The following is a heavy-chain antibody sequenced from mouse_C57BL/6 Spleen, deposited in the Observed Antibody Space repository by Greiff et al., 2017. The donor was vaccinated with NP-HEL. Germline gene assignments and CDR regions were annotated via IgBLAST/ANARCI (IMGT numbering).Heavy chain of an antibody. CDR2: IYPGDGDT. CDR1: GYAFSSSW. J-gene: IGHJ2*01. V-gene: IGHV1-82*01. D-gene: IGHD1-1*01. CDR3: ARGLLRYPLDY. Sequence: QVQLKESGPELVKPGASVKISCKASGYAFSSSWMNWVKQRPGKGLEWIGRIYPGDGDTNYNGKFKGKATLTADKSSSTAYMQLSSLTSEDSAVYFCARGLLRYPLDYWGQGTTLTVSS.